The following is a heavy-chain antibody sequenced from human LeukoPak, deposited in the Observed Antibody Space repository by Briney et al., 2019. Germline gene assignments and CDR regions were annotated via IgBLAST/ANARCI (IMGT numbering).Heavy chain of an antibody. CDR1: GFTFSSYG. CDR2: MHYDGSNE. D-gene: IGHD2-2*01. CDR3: AKDSNIGVLPGAYFDY. Sequence: PGGSLRLSCAASGFTFSSYGMHWVRHAPGKGLEWVAFMHYDGSNEYYTDSVKGRFTISRDNSKNTLYLQMNSLRAEDTAVYYCAKDSNIGVLPGAYFDYWGQGTLVTVSS. J-gene: IGHJ4*02. V-gene: IGHV3-30*02.